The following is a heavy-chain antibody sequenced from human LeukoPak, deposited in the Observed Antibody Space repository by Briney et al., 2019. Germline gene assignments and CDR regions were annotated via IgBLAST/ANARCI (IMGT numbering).Heavy chain of an antibody. CDR2: ISSSSSYI. J-gene: IGHJ6*02. CDR3: AKDLNVAGYSSSWPDLGWYYYGMDV. V-gene: IGHV3-21*04. Sequence: GGSLRLSCAASGFTFSSYSMNWVRQAPGKGLEWVSSISSSSSYIYYADSVKGRFTISRDNSKNTLYLQMNSLRAEDTAVYYCAKDLNVAGYSSSWPDLGWYYYGMDVWGQGTTVTVSS. CDR1: GFTFSSYS. D-gene: IGHD6-13*01.